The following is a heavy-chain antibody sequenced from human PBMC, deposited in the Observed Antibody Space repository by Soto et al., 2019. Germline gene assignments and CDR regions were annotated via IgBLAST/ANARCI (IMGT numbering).Heavy chain of an antibody. D-gene: IGHD2-15*01. V-gene: IGHV2-26*01. CDR3: ARALREGLPIYSSNP. J-gene: IGHJ5*02. Sequence: QVTLKESGPVLVKPTETLTLTCTVSGFSLSKARMGVSWIRQPPGKALEWLAHIFWNDERSYNTSLKSRLTITWDTSKSHVALTMTNVDPLDTGTYCCARALREGLPIYSSNPWGQGTLVTVSS. CDR2: IFWNDER. CDR1: GFSLSKARMG.